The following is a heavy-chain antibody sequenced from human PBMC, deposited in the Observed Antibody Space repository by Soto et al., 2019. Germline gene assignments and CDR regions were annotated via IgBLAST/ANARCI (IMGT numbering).Heavy chain of an antibody. CDR2: IYYSGST. V-gene: IGHV4-59*01. J-gene: IGHJ4*02. CDR1: GGSISSYY. CDR3: ARGRYYFHY. Sequence: SETLSLTCTVSGGSISSYYWSWIRQPPGKGLEWIGYIYYSGSTNYNPSLKSRVIISVDTSKNQYSLKLNSVTAADTAVYYCARGRYYFHYWGQGTLVTVSS.